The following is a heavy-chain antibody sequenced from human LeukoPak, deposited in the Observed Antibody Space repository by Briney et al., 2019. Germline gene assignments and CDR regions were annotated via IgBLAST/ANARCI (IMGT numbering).Heavy chain of an antibody. Sequence: GGSLRLSCAASGFNVSSNYMNWVRQAPGKGLEWVSSISISSGYIYYADSVKGRFTISRDNAKNSLYLQMNSLRAEDTAVYYCARSRSAAAAGDYGMDVWGQGTTVTVSS. J-gene: IGHJ6*02. D-gene: IGHD6-13*01. CDR2: ISISSGYI. CDR3: ARSRSAAAAGDYGMDV. CDR1: GFNVSSNY. V-gene: IGHV3-21*01.